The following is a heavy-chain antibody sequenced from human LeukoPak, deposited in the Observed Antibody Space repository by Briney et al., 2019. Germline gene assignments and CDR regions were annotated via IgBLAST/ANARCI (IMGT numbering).Heavy chain of an antibody. Sequence: ASVQVSRKSSGGTFSTSAITWVRQPPAQGLEWMGRTIPVLNITTYAQRFQGRVTITADTSTSTVYMELSSLRSEETAVYYCARDQGLTAPPPYGLDVWGQGTTVIVSS. J-gene: IGHJ6*02. CDR3: ARDQGLTAPPPYGLDV. CDR2: TIPVLNIT. CDR1: GGTFSTSA. V-gene: IGHV1-69*04. D-gene: IGHD5-18*01.